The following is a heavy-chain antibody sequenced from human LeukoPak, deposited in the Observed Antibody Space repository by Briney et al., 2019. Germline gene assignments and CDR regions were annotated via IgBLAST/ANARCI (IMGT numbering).Heavy chain of an antibody. CDR2: FDPEDGET. CDR1: GYTLTELS. CDR3: ATEFITAAAGTMGYFDY. V-gene: IGHV1-24*01. Sequence: ASVKVSCKVSGYTLTELSMHWVRQAPGKGLEWMGGFDPEDGETICAQKFQGRVTMTEDTSTDTAYMELSSLRSEDTAVYYCATEFITAAAGTMGYFDYWGQGTLVTVSS. J-gene: IGHJ4*02. D-gene: IGHD6-13*01.